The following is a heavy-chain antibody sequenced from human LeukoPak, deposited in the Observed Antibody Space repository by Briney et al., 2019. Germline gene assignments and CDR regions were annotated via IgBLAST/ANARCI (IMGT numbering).Heavy chain of an antibody. CDR2: INPNSGDT. V-gene: IGHV1-2*02. Sequence: ASVKVSCKASGYIFTGYYMHWVRQAPGQGLEWMGWINPNSGDTNYAQKFQGRVTMTRDTSISTAYMELSRLRSDDTAVYYCARGRFPPGYWGQGTLVTVSS. CDR1: GYIFTGYY. CDR3: ARGRFPPGY. D-gene: IGHD2-21*01. J-gene: IGHJ4*02.